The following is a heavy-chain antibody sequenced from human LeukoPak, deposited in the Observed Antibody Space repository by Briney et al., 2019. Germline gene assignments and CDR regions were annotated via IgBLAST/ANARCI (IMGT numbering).Heavy chain of an antibody. J-gene: IGHJ4*02. CDR2: IYYSGST. CDR1: GGSISSGGYY. V-gene: IGHV4-31*03. D-gene: IGHD1-26*01. CDR3: ASIISGSYSRPYYFDY. Sequence: SETLSLTCTVSGGSISSGGYYWSWIRQHPGKGLEWIGYIYYSGSTYYNPSLKSRVTILVDTSKNQFSLKLSSVTAADTAVYYCASIISGSYSRPYYFDYWGQGTLVTVSS.